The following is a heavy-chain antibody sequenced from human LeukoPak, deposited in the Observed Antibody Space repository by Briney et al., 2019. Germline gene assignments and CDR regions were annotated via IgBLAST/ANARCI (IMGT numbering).Heavy chain of an antibody. CDR3: ARDPEWASVVVPAAIDY. CDR1: GFTFSSYS. Sequence: GGSLRLSCAASGFTFSSYSMNWVRQAPGKGLEWVSSISSSSSYIYYADSVKGRFTISRDNAKNSLYLQMNSLRAEDTAVYYCARDPEWASVVVPAAIDYWGQGTLVTVSS. CDR2: ISSSSSYI. D-gene: IGHD2-2*01. J-gene: IGHJ4*02. V-gene: IGHV3-21*01.